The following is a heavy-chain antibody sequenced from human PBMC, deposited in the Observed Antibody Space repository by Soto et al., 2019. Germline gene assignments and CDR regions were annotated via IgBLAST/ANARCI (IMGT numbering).Heavy chain of an antibody. D-gene: IGHD4-17*01. CDR3: ARGRYGDYGPPNWFDP. CDR2: IIPIFGTA. CDR1: GGTFSSYA. J-gene: IGHJ5*02. Sequence: QVQLVQSGAEVKKPGSSVKVSCKASGGTFSSYAISWVRQAPGQGLEWMGGIIPIFGTANYAQKFQGRVTITADESTSTAYMELSSMRSEDTAVYYCARGRYGDYGPPNWFDPWGQGTLVTVSS. V-gene: IGHV1-69*01.